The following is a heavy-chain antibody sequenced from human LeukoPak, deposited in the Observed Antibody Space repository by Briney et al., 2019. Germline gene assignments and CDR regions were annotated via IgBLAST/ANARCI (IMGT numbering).Heavy chain of an antibody. J-gene: IGHJ4*02. Sequence: GGSLRLSCAASGFTFSSYSMSWVRQAPGKGLEWVSSISSSSSYIYYADSVKGRFTISRDNVKNSLYLQMNSLRAEDTAVYYCARGDSSSWHFDYWGQGTLVTVSS. CDR1: GFTFSSYS. V-gene: IGHV3-21*01. CDR3: ARGDSSSWHFDY. D-gene: IGHD6-13*01. CDR2: ISSSSSYI.